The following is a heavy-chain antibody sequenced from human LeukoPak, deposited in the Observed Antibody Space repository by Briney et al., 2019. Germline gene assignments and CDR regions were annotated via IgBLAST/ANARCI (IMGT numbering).Heavy chain of an antibody. CDR3: AREPYRGGGFYHYYGMDV. J-gene: IGHJ6*02. V-gene: IGHV3-23*01. CDR1: GFTFNSYA. CDR2: VSGSGGTT. Sequence: GGSLRLSCAASGFTFNSYAMSWVRQAPGKGLEWVSVVSGSGGTTSYADSVKGRFTISRDNSKNTLYLQMNSLRVEDTAVYYCAREPYRGGGFYHYYGMDVWGQGTTVTVS. D-gene: IGHD1-26*01.